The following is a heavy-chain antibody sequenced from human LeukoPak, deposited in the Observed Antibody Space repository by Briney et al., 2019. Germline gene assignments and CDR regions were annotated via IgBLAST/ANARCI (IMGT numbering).Heavy chain of an antibody. J-gene: IGHJ4*02. D-gene: IGHD2-15*01. CDR1: GFTFSSYW. Sequence: PGGPLRLSCAASGFTFSSYWMHWVRQAPGKGLVWVSRINSDGSSTSYADSVKGRFTISRDNAKNTLYLQMNSLRAEDTAVYYCARDLWYCSGGSCYSRSFDYWGQGALVTVSS. CDR2: INSDGSST. CDR3: ARDLWYCSGGSCYSRSFDY. V-gene: IGHV3-74*01.